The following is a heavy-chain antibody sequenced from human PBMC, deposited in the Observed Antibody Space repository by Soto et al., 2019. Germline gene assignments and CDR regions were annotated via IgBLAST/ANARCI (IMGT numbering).Heavy chain of an antibody. CDR2: IVVGSGNT. Sequence: SVKVSCKASGFTFSNSAVQWVRQARGQRLEGLGWIVVGSGNTNYAQKFQDKVTISRDIYTSTAYIDLGSLRSEDTAVYYGAADPYHCSGADCYSIDLPGVSYNGMDVWGQGTSVTVSS. D-gene: IGHD2-15*01. CDR3: AADPYHCSGADCYSIDLPGVSYNGMDV. J-gene: IGHJ6*02. CDR1: GFTFSNSA. V-gene: IGHV1-58*01.